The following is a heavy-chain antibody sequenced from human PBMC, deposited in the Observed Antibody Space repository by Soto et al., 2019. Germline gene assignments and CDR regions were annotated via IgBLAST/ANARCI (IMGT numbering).Heavy chain of an antibody. J-gene: IGHJ6*02. CDR3: AKDFVQTIYCSSTSCPPKTDYYFYYGMDV. D-gene: IGHD2-2*01. CDR2: ISHDGSNK. V-gene: IGHV3-30*18. Sequence: PGGSLRLSCGASGFTFSTYGMHWVRQAPGKGLEWVAVISHDGSNKYYADSVKGRFTISRDNSKNTLYLQMNSLRAEDTAVYYCAKDFVQTIYCSSTSCPPKTDYYFYYGMDVWGQGTTVTVYS. CDR1: GFTFSTYG.